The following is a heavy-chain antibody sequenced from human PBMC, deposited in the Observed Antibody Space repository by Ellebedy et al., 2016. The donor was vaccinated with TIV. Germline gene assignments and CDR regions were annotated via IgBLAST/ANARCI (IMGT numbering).Heavy chain of an antibody. Sequence: MPSETLSLTCTVSGGSISSSSYYWGWIRQPPGKGLEWIGSIYYSGSTYYNPSLKSRVTISVDTSKNQFSLKLSSVTAADTAVYYCARQEIENYYDSSGYYNPLYYFDYWGQGTLVTVSS. V-gene: IGHV4-39*01. J-gene: IGHJ4*02. CDR3: ARQEIENYYDSSGYYNPLYYFDY. CDR2: IYYSGST. D-gene: IGHD3-22*01. CDR1: GGSISSSSYY.